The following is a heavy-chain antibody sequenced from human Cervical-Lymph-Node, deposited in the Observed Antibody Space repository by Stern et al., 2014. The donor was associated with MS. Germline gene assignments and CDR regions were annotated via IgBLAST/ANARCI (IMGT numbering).Heavy chain of an antibody. D-gene: IGHD6-13*01. J-gene: IGHJ6*02. Sequence: QVQLGQSGAEVKKPGSSVKVSCKASGGTFSSYAISWVRQAPGQGLEWMGGIIPIFGTANYAQKFQGRVTIAADESTSTASMELSSLRSEDTAVYYCARDRLAAAGSLYYYGMDVWGQGTTVTVSS. CDR1: GGTFSSYA. CDR2: IIPIFGTA. V-gene: IGHV1-69*01. CDR3: ARDRLAAAGSLYYYGMDV.